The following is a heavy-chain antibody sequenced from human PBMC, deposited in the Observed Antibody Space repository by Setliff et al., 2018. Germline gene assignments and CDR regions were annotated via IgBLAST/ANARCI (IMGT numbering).Heavy chain of an antibody. CDR3: ARGSGVVPYYYYYYMDV. D-gene: IGHD1-26*01. CDR2: IYYSGST. CDR1: GGSISSSSYY. Sequence: LSLTCTVSGGSISSSSYYWGWIRQPPGKGLEWIGSIYYSGSTYYNPSLKSRVTISVDTSKNQFSLKLSSVTAADTAVYYCARGSGVVPYYYYYYMDVWGKGTTVTVSS. V-gene: IGHV4-39*07. J-gene: IGHJ6*03.